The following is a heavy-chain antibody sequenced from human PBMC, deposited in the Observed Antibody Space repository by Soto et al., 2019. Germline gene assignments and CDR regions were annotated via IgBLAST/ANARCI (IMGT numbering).Heavy chain of an antibody. CDR2: ISYDGSNK. J-gene: IGHJ4*02. D-gene: IGHD4-17*01. V-gene: IGHV3-30*18. Sequence: QVQLVESGGGVVQPGRSLRLSCAASGFTFSSYGMHRVRQAPGKGLEWVAVISYDGSNKYYADSVKGRFTISRDNSKNTLYLQMNSLRAEDTAVYYCAKAQRTVTTLAYWGQGTLVTVSS. CDR3: AKAQRTVTTLAY. CDR1: GFTFSSYG.